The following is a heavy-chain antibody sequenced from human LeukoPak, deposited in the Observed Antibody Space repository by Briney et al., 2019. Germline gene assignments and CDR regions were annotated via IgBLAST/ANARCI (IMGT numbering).Heavy chain of an antibody. Sequence: GGSLRLSCAASGFTFSRYNMNWVRQAPGKGLEWVPSISSSSTYIYYADSLKGRFTISRDNAKNSLYLQMNSLRAEDTAVYYCARAAWELPFDYWGQGTLVTVSS. D-gene: IGHD1-26*01. V-gene: IGHV3-21*01. CDR1: GFTFSRYN. CDR3: ARAAWELPFDY. J-gene: IGHJ4*02. CDR2: ISSSSTYI.